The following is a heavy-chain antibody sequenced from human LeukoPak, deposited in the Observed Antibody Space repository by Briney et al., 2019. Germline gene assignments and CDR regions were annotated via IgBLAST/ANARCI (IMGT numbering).Heavy chain of an antibody. Sequence: ASVKVSCKASGYTFTSYSMHWVRQAPGPGLDWMGIITPSGGSTTYAQKFQGRVTMTRDTSTSTVYMELSSLRSEDTAVYYCARDRGPFSANYYFDFWGQGTLVTVSS. V-gene: IGHV1-46*01. CDR2: ITPSGGST. J-gene: IGHJ4*02. D-gene: IGHD3-10*01. CDR3: ARDRGPFSANYYFDF. CDR1: GYTFTSYS.